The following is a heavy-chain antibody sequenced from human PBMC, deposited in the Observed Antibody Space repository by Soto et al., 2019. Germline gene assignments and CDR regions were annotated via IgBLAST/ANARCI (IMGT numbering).Heavy chain of an antibody. CDR3: ARASLGYCSGGSCDNYWYFDL. V-gene: IGHV3-11*01. D-gene: IGHD2-15*01. Sequence: GGSLRLSCAASGFTFSDYYMSWIRQAPGKGLEWVSYISSSGSTIYYADSVKGRFTISRDNAKNSLYLQMNSLRAEDTAVYYCARASLGYCSGGSCDNYWYFDLWGRGTLVTVSS. CDR1: GFTFSDYY. J-gene: IGHJ2*01. CDR2: ISSSGSTI.